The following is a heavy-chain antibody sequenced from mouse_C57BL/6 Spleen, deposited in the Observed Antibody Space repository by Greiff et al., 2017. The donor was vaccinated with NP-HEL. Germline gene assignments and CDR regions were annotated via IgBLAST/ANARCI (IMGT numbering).Heavy chain of an antibody. CDR1: GYAFSSYW. CDR3: ARMDDYVRFAY. D-gene: IGHD2-4*01. J-gene: IGHJ3*01. CDR2: IYPGDGDT. Sequence: VQRVESGAELVKPGASVKISCKASGYAFSSYWMNWVKQRPGKGLEWIGQIYPGDGDTNYNGKFKGKATLTADKSSSTAYMQLSSLTSEDSAVYFCARMDDYVRFAYWGQGTLVTVSA. V-gene: IGHV1-80*01.